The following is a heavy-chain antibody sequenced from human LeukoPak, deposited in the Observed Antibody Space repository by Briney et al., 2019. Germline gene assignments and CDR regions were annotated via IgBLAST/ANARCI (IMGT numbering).Heavy chain of an antibody. CDR1: GFTFSSYA. J-gene: IGHJ4*02. D-gene: IGHD2-15*01. CDR3: AKPSRSDFVVVVAGFEY. CDR2: IGGNGGRT. V-gene: IGHV3-23*01. Sequence: QPGGSLRLSCAASGFTFSSYAMSWVRQAPGKGLEWVSTIGGNGGRTYYADSVKGRFTISRDSSKNTLCLQMNRLRAADTAVYYCAKPSRSDFVVVVAGFEYWGQGTLVTVSS.